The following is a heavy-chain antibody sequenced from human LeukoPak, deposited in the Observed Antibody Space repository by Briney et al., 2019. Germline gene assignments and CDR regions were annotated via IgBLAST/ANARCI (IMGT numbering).Heavy chain of an antibody. D-gene: IGHD6-19*01. CDR3: EKEEDSSGWPRAPAY. CDR2: ISGNSGSV. J-gene: IGHJ4*02. CDR1: GVTFDDYA. V-gene: IGHV3-9*01. Sequence: GRSLRLSCAASGVTFDDYAMHWGREAPGKGLEWGSGISGNSGSVAYADSGKGRFTISRDNAKNSLCLQMNSLRAEDTAVYYCEKEEDSSGWPRAPAYWGQGTLVTVSS.